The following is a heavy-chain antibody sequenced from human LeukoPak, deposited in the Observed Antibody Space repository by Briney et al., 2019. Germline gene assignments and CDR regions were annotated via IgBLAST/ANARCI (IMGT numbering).Heavy chain of an antibody. V-gene: IGHV3-30*04. J-gene: IGHJ4*02. Sequence: GWSLRLSCAASGFTFSSYAMHWVRQAPGKGLEWVAVISYDGSNKYYADSVKGRFTISRDNSKNTLYLQMNSLRAEDTAVYYCARDLLTTGYYDYWGQGTLVTVSS. CDR2: ISYDGSNK. CDR1: GFTFSSYA. D-gene: IGHD4-11*01. CDR3: ARDLLTTGYYDY.